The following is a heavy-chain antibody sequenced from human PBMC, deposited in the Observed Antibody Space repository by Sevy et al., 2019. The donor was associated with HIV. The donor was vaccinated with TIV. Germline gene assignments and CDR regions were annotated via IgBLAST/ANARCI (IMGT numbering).Heavy chain of an antibody. CDR3: ARGQIAVVGWGDNWFDP. J-gene: IGHJ5*02. CDR1: GFTFSSYW. D-gene: IGHD6-19*01. V-gene: IGHV3-7*01. CDR2: IKQDGSEK. Sequence: GGSLRLSCAASGFTFSSYWMSWVRQAPGKGLEWVANIKQDGSEKYYVDSVKGRFTISRDNAKNSLYLQMNSLRAEDTAVYYCARGQIAVVGWGDNWFDPWGQGTLVTVSS.